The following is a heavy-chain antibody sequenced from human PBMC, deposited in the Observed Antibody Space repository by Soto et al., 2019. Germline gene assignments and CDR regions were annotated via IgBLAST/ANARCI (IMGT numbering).Heavy chain of an antibody. CDR2: INSDGSST. CDR3: PRDPFPRRWVLSY. D-gene: IGHD3-10*01. J-gene: IGHJ4*02. V-gene: IGHV3-74*01. CDR1: GFTFSSYW. Sequence: EVQLVESGGGLVQPGGSLRLSCAASGFTFSSYWMHWVRQAPGKGLVWVSRINSDGSSTSYADSVKVRFTISRDNDKNTLYMQMNSLRAEDTAVYYCPRDPFPRRWVLSYWGQGTLVTVSS.